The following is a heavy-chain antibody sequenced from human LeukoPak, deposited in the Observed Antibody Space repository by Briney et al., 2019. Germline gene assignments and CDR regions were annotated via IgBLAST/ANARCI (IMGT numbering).Heavy chain of an antibody. CDR1: GGSLSGYY. D-gene: IGHD4-11*01. V-gene: IGHV4-34*01. J-gene: IGHJ5*02. CDR3: AREGALQSDYTDAS. Sequence: SETLSLTCAVYGGSLSGYYWNWIRQPPGNGLEWIGEINHSGRTNYNPSLKSRVTISIDMSKKQFSLKVNSVTAADTAVYYCAREGALQSDYTDASWGQGTLVTVSS. CDR2: INHSGRT.